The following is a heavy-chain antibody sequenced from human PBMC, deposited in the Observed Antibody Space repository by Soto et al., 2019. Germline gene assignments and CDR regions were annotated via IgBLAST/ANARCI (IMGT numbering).Heavy chain of an antibody. J-gene: IGHJ6*02. Sequence: QVQLQESGPGLVRPSGTLSLTCAVSGDSIIGTGWWSWVRQSPGKGLDWIGEVYHSGATNYNPSLKSRVIISVDTSRNQFSLNLGSVTAADTAVYYCVRNGYYSLDVWGQGTTVTVSS. V-gene: IGHV4-4*02. CDR3: VRNGYYSLDV. D-gene: IGHD3-22*01. CDR1: GDSIIGTGW. CDR2: VYHSGAT.